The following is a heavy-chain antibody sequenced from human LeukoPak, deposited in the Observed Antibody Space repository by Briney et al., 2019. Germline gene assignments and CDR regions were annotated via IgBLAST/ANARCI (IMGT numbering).Heavy chain of an antibody. CDR3: ARDQEGFDY. J-gene: IGHJ4*02. CDR1: GDTFTNNY. Sequence: EASLKVSCKASGDTFTNNYLHWVRQAPGQGLEWMGLIYPRDGSTSYAQNLQGRVTVTRDTSTTTVHMELRGLRSEDTAVYYCARDQEGFDYWGQGTVVTVSS. V-gene: IGHV1-46*01. CDR2: IYPRDGST.